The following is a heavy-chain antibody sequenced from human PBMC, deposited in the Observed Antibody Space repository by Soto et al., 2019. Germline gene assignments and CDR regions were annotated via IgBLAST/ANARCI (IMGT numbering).Heavy chain of an antibody. V-gene: IGHV1-69*08. CDR1: GGTFSSYT. CDR2: IIPILGIA. CDR3: ARESVAYGDYAAFDI. Sequence: QVQLVQSGAEVKKPGSSVKVSCKASGGTFSSYTISWVRQAPGQGLEWMGRIIPILGIANYAQKFQGRVTITADKSTSTAYMELSGLRSEDTAVYYCARESVAYGDYAAFDIWGQGTMVTVSS. D-gene: IGHD4-17*01. J-gene: IGHJ3*02.